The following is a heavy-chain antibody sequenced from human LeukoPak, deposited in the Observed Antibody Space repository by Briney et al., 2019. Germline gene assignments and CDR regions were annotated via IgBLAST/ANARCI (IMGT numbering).Heavy chain of an antibody. Sequence: TLSLTCTVSGGSISSSSYYWSWIRQPAGKGLEWIGRIYTSGSTNYNPSLKSRVTMSVDTSKNQFSLKLSSVTAADTAVYYCARDKTYYYGSGSYSDYWGQGTLVTVSS. CDR1: GGSISSSSYY. CDR2: IYTSGST. V-gene: IGHV4-61*02. J-gene: IGHJ4*01. CDR3: ARDKTYYYGSGSYSDY. D-gene: IGHD3-10*01.